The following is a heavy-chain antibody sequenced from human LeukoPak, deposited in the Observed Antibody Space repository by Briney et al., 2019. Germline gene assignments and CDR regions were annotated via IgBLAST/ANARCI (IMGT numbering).Heavy chain of an antibody. J-gene: IGHJ4*02. D-gene: IGHD2-8*01. CDR2: IYHSGST. CDR3: ARAAYCTNGVCYGNDY. CDR1: GYSISSGYY. Sequence: SETLSLTCTVSGYSISSGYYWGWIRHPPGKRLEWIGSIYHSGSTYYNPSLKSRFTISVDMSKNQLSLQLNYLTAEDTAVYYCARAAYCTNGVCYGNDYWGQGTLVTVSS. V-gene: IGHV4-38-2*02.